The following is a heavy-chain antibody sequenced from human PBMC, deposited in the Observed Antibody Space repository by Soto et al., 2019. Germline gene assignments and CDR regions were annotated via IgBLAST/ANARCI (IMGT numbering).Heavy chain of an antibody. CDR3: ARRHLAVAVSPWFDP. D-gene: IGHD6-19*01. V-gene: IGHV2-26*01. CDR1: GLSITDSEMG. CDR2: IDSSGEK. Sequence: QVTLKESGTVLVKPTETLTLRCTVSGLSITDSEMGVSWIRQPPGQPLEWLAHIDSSGEKSYRTFLKSRLAISKGTSKSQIVLTMTNMDPADTATYYCARRHLAVAVSPWFDPWGQGIPVTVSS. J-gene: IGHJ5*02.